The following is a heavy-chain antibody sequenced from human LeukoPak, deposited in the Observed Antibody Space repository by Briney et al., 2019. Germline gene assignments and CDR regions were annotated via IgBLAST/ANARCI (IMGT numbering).Heavy chain of an antibody. CDR3: ARSEGVNYYDSSGYPSYYYYGMDV. Sequence: GESLKISCKGSGYSFTSYWIGWVRQMPGKGLEWMGIIYPGDSDTRYSPSFQGQVTISADKSISTAYLQWSGLKASDTAMYYCARSEGVNYYDSSGYPSYYYYGMDVWGQGTAVTVSS. V-gene: IGHV5-51*01. D-gene: IGHD3-22*01. CDR1: GYSFTSYW. J-gene: IGHJ6*02. CDR2: IYPGDSDT.